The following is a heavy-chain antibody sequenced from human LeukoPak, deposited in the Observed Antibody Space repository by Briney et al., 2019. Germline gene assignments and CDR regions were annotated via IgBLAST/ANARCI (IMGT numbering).Heavy chain of an antibody. D-gene: IGHD3-22*01. Sequence: GGSLRLSCAASGFTFSSYAMSWVRQAPGKGLEWVSAIIPSGGTTYYAESVKGRFTISRDNSRNTLYLQMNIVRAEDTARYYCATHGRYSGYGADYLNYWGQGALVTVSS. CDR2: IIPSGGTT. J-gene: IGHJ4*02. CDR1: GFTFSSYA. CDR3: ATHGRYSGYGADYLNY. V-gene: IGHV3-23*01.